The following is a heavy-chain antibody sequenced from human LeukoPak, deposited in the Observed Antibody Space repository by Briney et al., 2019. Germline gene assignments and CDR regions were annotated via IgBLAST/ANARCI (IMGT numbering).Heavy chain of an antibody. CDR1: GGSISSYY. V-gene: IGHV4-59*08. Sequence: KPSETLSLTCTVSGGSISSYYWSWIRQPPGKGLEWIGYINYSGSTNYNPSLKSRVTISVDTSKNQFSLKLRSVTAADTAVYYCARGHGDYYYGMDVWGQGTTVTVSS. CDR3: ARGHGDYYYGMDV. D-gene: IGHD4-17*01. CDR2: INYSGST. J-gene: IGHJ6*02.